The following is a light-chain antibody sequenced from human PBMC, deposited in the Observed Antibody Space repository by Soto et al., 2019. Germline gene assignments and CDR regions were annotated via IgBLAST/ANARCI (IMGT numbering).Light chain of an antibody. J-gene: IGKJ2*01. CDR3: QQYGSSSFT. CDR1: QSVSSSY. V-gene: IGKV3-20*01. CDR2: ATS. Sequence: EIVLTQSPGTLSLSSGERATLSCRASQSVSSSYLAWYQQKPGQDPRLLVYATSSRATGIPDRFSGSGSGTDFTLTISRLEPEDFAVYYCQQYGSSSFTFGQGTKLEIK.